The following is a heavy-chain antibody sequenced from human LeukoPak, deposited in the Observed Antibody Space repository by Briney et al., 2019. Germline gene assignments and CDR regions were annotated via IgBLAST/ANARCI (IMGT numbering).Heavy chain of an antibody. CDR3: AREGYCTNGVCSVYFDY. CDR2: IIPIFGTA. V-gene: IGHV1-69*05. CDR1: GGTFSSYA. J-gene: IGHJ4*02. D-gene: IGHD2-8*01. Sequence: SVKVSCKASGGTFSSYAISWVRQAPGQGLEWMGGIIPIFGTANYAQKFQGRVTITTDESTSTAYMGLSSLRSEDTAVYYCAREGYCTNGVCSVYFDYWGQGTLVTVSS.